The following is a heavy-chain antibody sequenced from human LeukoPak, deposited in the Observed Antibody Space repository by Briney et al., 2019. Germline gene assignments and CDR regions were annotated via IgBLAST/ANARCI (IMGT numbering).Heavy chain of an antibody. CDR3: ARVSRDYGDESLLDEYYFDY. D-gene: IGHD4-17*01. Sequence: ASVKVSCKASGYTFTGSYMPWVRQALGQGLKWMGWITPNSGGTNYAQKFQGRVTMTRDTSISTAYMELSRLRSDDTAVYYCARVSRDYGDESLLDEYYFDYWGQGTLVTVSS. CDR2: ITPNSGGT. CDR1: GYTFTGSY. J-gene: IGHJ4*02. V-gene: IGHV1-2*02.